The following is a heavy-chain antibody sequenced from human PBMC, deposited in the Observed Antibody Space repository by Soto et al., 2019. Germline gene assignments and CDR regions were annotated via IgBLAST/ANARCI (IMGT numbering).Heavy chain of an antibody. CDR2: IGGSGASF. CDR3: ATANDVVSFDM. J-gene: IGHJ3*02. V-gene: IGHV3-23*01. CDR1: GFNFNING. Sequence: EVQLLESGGGLVQPGGSLRLSCASSGFNFNINGMSWVRQAPGKGLEWVSHIGGSGASFYYAESVRGRFTISRDNSNTTLYLRMTSLTAEDTAIYYCATANDVVSFDMWGQGTMVTVSS. D-gene: IGHD3-16*02.